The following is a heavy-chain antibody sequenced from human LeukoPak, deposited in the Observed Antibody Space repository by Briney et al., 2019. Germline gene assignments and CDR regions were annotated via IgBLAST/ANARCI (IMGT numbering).Heavy chain of an antibody. CDR2: ISYDGTNK. Sequence: GGSLRLSCAASGFTFSSYGMHWVRQAPGKGLEWVAVISYDGTNKYYADSVKGRFTISRDNSKNTLYLQMNSLRAEDTAVYYCAKESSGYYPFDCWGQGTLVTVSS. CDR1: GFTFSSYG. V-gene: IGHV3-30*18. CDR3: AKESSGYYPFDC. D-gene: IGHD3-22*01. J-gene: IGHJ4*02.